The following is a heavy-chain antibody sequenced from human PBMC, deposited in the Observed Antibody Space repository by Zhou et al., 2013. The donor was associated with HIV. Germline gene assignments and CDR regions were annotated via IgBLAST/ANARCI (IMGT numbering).Heavy chain of an antibody. CDR1: GGTFSNSA. D-gene: IGHD2-8*01. CDR3: AIASNGSASMGHDAFDI. Sequence: QVQLVQSGAEVRKPGSSVKVSCRASGGTFSNSAINWVRQAPGQGPEWMGGFIPLFGTPNYAQKFQGRVTIITDKSTTAAYLELSSLRSEDTAVYYCAIASNGSASMGHDAFDIWGQGTMVRVSS. CDR2: FIPLFGTP. V-gene: IGHV1-69*05. J-gene: IGHJ3*02.